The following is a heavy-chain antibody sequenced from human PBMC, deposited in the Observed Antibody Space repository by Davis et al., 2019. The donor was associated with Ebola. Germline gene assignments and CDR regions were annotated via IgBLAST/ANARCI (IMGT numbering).Heavy chain of an antibody. CDR3: ARKAAYFYSFDY. D-gene: IGHD3-16*01. J-gene: IGHJ4*02. Sequence: ASVKVSCKASAGTFSSYAISWVRHAPGQGLEWMGMINPSSGSTSYAQNFQGRVTMTRDTSTTTVYMELSSLRSEDTAVYYCARKAAYFYSFDYWGQGTLVTVSS. V-gene: IGHV1-46*01. CDR1: AGTFSSYA. CDR2: INPSSGST.